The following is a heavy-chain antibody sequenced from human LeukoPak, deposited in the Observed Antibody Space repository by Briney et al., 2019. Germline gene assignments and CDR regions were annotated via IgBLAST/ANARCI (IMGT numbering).Heavy chain of an antibody. CDR3: TRASAGLSYLDL. CDR2: INPDGSSR. V-gene: IGHV3-74*01. CDR1: GFNFSTSW. Sequence: GGSLRLSCAASGFNFSTSWMNWVRQAPGKGLVCVSRINPDGSSRSYADSVKGRFTISRDNAKNMLYLQMNSLRAEDTAIYYCTRASAGLSYLDLWGRGTLVTVSS. D-gene: IGHD3/OR15-3a*01. J-gene: IGHJ2*01.